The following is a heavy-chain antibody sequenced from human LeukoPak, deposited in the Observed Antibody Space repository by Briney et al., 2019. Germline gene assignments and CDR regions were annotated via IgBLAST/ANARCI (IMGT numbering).Heavy chain of an antibody. V-gene: IGHV4-61*02. J-gene: IGHJ4*02. CDR3: ARHGIVGATEVDY. CDR2: IYTSGST. D-gene: IGHD1-26*01. CDR1: GGSISSGSYY. Sequence: ASETLSLTCTVSGGSISSGSYYWSWIRQPAGKGLEWIGRIYTSGSTNYNPSLKSRVTISVDTSKNQFSLKLSSVTAADTAVYYCARHGIVGATEVDYWGQGTLVTVSS.